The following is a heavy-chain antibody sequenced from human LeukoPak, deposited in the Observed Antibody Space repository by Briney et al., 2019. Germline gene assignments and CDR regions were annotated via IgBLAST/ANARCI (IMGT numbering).Heavy chain of an antibody. J-gene: IGHJ4*02. Sequence: ASVKVSCKASGYTFTSYYMHWVRQAPGQGLEWMGIINPSGGSTSYAQKFQGRVTMTRDMSTSTVYMELSSLRSEDTAVYYCARESKRYCSGGSCYSDPNFDYWGQGTLVTVSS. CDR1: GYTFTSYY. V-gene: IGHV1-46*01. CDR3: ARESKRYCSGGSCYSDPNFDY. D-gene: IGHD2-15*01. CDR2: INPSGGST.